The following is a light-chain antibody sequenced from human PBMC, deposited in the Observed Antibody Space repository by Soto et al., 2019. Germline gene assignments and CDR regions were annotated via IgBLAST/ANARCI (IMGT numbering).Light chain of an antibody. CDR2: DVS. J-gene: IGLJ1*01. V-gene: IGLV2-11*01. CDR1: CSDVGGYNY. Sequence: QSVLTQPRSVSGSPGQSVTISCTGTCSDVGGYNYVSWYQQHPGTAPKLMIYDVSMRPSGVPDRFSGSKSGNTASLTISGLQAEDEADYYCCSYAGSYTLYVFGTGTKVTVL. CDR3: CSYAGSYTLYV.